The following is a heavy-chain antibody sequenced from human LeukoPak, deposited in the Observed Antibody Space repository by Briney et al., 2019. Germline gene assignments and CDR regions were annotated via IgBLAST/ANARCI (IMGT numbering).Heavy chain of an antibody. CDR3: ARIVVGAVDF. CDR2: IREDGSEK. V-gene: IGHV3-7*05. J-gene: IGHJ4*02. D-gene: IGHD1-26*01. CDR1: GFTFSGYW. Sequence: PGGSLRLSCAASGFTFSGYWMSWVRQAPGKGLEWVAHIREDGSEKYYVDSVKGRFTISKDNAKNSLYLQMNSLIVEDTAVYFCARIVVGAVDFWGQGTPVTVSS.